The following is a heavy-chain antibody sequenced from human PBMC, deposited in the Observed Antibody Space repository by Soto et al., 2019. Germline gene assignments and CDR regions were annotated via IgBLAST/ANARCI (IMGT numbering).Heavy chain of an antibody. V-gene: IGHV1-8*01. D-gene: IGHD1-26*01. J-gene: IGHJ6*03. Sequence: GASVKVSCKASGYTFTSYDINWVRQATGQGLEWMGWMNPNSGNTGYAQKFQGRVTMTRNTSISTAYMELSSLRSEDTAVYYCARGKWTGRYYYYYMDVWGKGTTVTVSS. CDR2: MNPNSGNT. CDR1: GYTFTSYD. CDR3: ARGKWTGRYYYYYMDV.